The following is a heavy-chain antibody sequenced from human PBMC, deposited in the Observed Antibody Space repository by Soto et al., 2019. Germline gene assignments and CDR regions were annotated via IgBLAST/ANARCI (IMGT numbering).Heavy chain of an antibody. CDR3: ARVGISSSEAFDI. D-gene: IGHD6-6*01. J-gene: IGHJ3*02. CDR1: GGSISSGAYY. V-gene: IGHV4-31*03. CDR2: IYYSGNT. Sequence: QVQLQESGPGLVKPSQTLSLTCTVSGGSISSGAYYWSWIRQHPGEALEWIGYIYYSGNTYYNPSLKSRVMISVDTCKNHFSLRLSSLTAADTAVYYCARVGISSSEAFDIWGHGTMVTVSS.